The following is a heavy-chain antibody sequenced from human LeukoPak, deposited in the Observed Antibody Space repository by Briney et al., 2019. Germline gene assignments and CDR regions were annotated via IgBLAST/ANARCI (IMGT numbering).Heavy chain of an antibody. CDR1: GGTFSSYA. CDR3: ARGGDCSSTGCYSLWFDP. V-gene: IGHV1-69*04. J-gene: IGHJ5*02. D-gene: IGHD2-2*01. CDR2: IIPIFGIA. Sequence: GASVKVSCKASGGTFSSYAISWVRQAPGQGLEWMGRIIPIFGIANYAQKFQGRVTITADKSTSTAYMELSSLRSEDTAVYYCARGGDCSSTGCYSLWFDPWGQGTLVTVSS.